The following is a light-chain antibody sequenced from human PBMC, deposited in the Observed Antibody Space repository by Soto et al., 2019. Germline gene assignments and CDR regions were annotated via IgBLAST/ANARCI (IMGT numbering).Light chain of an antibody. J-gene: IGKJ1*01. Sequence: DIQMTQSPSSLSASVGDRVTIICRASKSISTYLNWYQQKPGEAPKLLIYDASALPRGVPSRFSGSGSGTKFTLTIASLQPDDFATYYCQQYETFSGTFGPGTKVDIK. V-gene: IGKV1-5*02. CDR1: KSISTY. CDR2: DAS. CDR3: QQYETFSGT.